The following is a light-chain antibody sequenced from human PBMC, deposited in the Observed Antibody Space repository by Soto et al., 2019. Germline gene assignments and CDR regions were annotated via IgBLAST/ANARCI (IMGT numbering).Light chain of an antibody. Sequence: QPVLTQPPSWSVIHRQRGPISCSRSSSNIGSNTVNWYQQVPGTAPNLLIYSNNRRPSGVPDRFSGSKSGTSASLAISGLQSEDGADYYCAAWYDSLSGTYVFGTGTKVTVL. CDR2: SNN. CDR3: AAWYDSLSGTYV. J-gene: IGLJ1*01. V-gene: IGLV1-44*01. CDR1: SSNIGSNT.